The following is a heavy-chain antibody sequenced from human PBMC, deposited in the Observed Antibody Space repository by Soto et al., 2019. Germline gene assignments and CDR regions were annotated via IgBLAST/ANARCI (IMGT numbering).Heavy chain of an antibody. CDR2: IYYSGST. J-gene: IGHJ4*02. CDR1: GGSVSSGSYY. V-gene: IGHV4-61*01. CDR3: ARDGSYPFYFDY. Sequence: SETLSLTCTVSGGSVSSGSYYWSWIRQPPGKGLEWIGYIYYSGSTSYNPSLKSRVTMSVDTSKNQFSLQLSSVTAADTAVYYCARDGSYPFYFDYWGQGTLVTVSS. D-gene: IGHD1-26*01.